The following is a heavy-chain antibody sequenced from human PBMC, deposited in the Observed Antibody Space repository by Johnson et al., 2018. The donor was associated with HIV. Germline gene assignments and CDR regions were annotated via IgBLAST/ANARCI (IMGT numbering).Heavy chain of an antibody. CDR2: ISYDGSNK. CDR1: GFTFSSYA. D-gene: IGHD6-13*01. V-gene: IGHV3-30*04. Sequence: QVQLVESGGGVVQPGRSLRLSCAASGFTFSSYAMHWVRQAPGKGLEWVAVISYDGSNKYYADSVKGRFTISRDNSKNTLYLQMNSLRAEDTAVYYCARGEWSSSKGGAFDIWGQGTMVTVSS. CDR3: ARGEWSSSKGGAFDI. J-gene: IGHJ3*02.